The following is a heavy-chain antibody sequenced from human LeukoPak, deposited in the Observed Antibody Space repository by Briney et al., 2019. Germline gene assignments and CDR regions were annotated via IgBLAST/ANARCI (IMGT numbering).Heavy chain of an antibody. CDR2: ISWNSGNI. Sequence: GGSLRLSCTASGFTFDNYAMPWVRQAPGKGLEWVSGISWNSGNIGYADSVRGRFTISRDNAKNSLYLQMNSLRAEDTALYYCAKGTTAGAFISSSDYWGQGTLVTVSS. CDR3: AKGTTAGAFISSSDY. V-gene: IGHV3-9*01. D-gene: IGHD6-6*01. CDR1: GFTFDNYA. J-gene: IGHJ4*02.